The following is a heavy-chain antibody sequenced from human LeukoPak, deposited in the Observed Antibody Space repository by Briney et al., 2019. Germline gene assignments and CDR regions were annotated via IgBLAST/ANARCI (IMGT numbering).Heavy chain of an antibody. J-gene: IGHJ4*02. V-gene: IGHV5-51*01. CDR2: IYPGDSDT. CDR3: GRGGYSGYEFDC. CDR1: GNSFSTNW. D-gene: IGHD5-12*01. Sequence: GESLKISCRASGNSFSTNWIGWVRQMPGKGLEWMGVIYPGDSDTRYSPSFQGQVTMSADKSISTAYLQWSSLKASDSAMYYCGRGGYSGYEFDCWGQGTLVTVSS.